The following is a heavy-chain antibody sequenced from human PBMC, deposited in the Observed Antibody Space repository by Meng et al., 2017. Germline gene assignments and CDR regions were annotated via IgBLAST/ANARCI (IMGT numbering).Heavy chain of an antibody. CDR2: INPNSGGT. V-gene: IGHV1-2*02. Sequence: ASVKVSCKASGYTFTGYYMHWVRQAPGQGLEWMGWINPNSGGTNYAQKFQGRVTMTRDTSISTAYVELSRLRSDDTAVYYCARSWVYGSSVPYYFDYWGQGTLVTVSS. CDR3: ARSWVYGSSVPYYFDY. CDR1: GYTFTGYY. J-gene: IGHJ4*02. D-gene: IGHD3-10*01.